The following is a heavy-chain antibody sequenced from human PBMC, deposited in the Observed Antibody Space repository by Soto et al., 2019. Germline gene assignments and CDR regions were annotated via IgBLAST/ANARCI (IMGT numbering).Heavy chain of an antibody. Sequence: SETLSLTCTVSGASIINSAYYWVWIRQPPGKGLEWIGTISYRGSTFYKPSLKSQVTISVDTIKNQFSLKLDSVTVADTAVYYCVTFDFSSTYYDHWGQGTLVTVSS. V-gene: IGHV4-39*01. CDR1: GASIINSAYY. CDR3: VTFDFSSTYYDH. D-gene: IGHD6-13*01. J-gene: IGHJ4*02. CDR2: ISYRGST.